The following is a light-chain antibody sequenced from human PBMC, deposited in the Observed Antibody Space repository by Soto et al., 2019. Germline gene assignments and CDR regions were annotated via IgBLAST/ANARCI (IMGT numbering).Light chain of an antibody. CDR3: LLSYSGAHVV. CDR1: TGAVTSGHY. CDR2: DTN. J-gene: IGLJ2*01. Sequence: QAVVTQEPSLTVSPGGTVTLTCGSSTGAVTSGHYPYWFQQKPGQAPRTLIYDTNNKHSWTPARFSGSLLGGKAALTLSGAQPEDEAEYYCLLSYSGAHVVFGGWTKLTVL. V-gene: IGLV7-46*01.